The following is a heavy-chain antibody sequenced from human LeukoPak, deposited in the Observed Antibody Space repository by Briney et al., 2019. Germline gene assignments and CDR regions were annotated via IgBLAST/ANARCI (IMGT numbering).Heavy chain of an antibody. CDR1: GFTFSTYA. V-gene: IGHV3-30*04. D-gene: IGHD2-2*01. Sequence: GGSLRLSCAASGFTFSTYAIHWVRQAPGKVLEWVAVISFDGVNTFYADSVKGRFTISRDNSNNTVYLQMNNLRPEDTAVFYCARGQGYESYYYMDVWGKGTTVSVSS. CDR2: ISFDGVNT. CDR3: ARGQGYESYYYMDV. J-gene: IGHJ6*03.